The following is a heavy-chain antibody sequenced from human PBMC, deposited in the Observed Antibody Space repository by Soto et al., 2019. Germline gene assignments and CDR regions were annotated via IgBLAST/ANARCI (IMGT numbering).Heavy chain of an antibody. D-gene: IGHD3-22*01. Sequence: PSETLSLTCTVSGGSISSGGYYWSWIRQHPGKGLEWIGYIYYGGSTYYNPSLKSRATKSGDKSKNQFSLKLSSVTAADTAVYYCARGGYYYENSGQNAYDYWGQGILVTVSS. CDR2: IYYGGST. V-gene: IGHV4-31*03. CDR1: GGSISSGGYY. CDR3: ARGGYYYENSGQNAYDY. J-gene: IGHJ4*01.